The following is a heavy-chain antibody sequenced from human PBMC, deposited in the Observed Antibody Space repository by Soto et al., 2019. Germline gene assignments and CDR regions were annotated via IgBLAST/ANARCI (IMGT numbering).Heavy chain of an antibody. V-gene: IGHV1-69*17. CDR2: IIPIIGVT. CDR3: ERESLVVKGADH. D-gene: IGHD6-13*01. J-gene: IGHJ4*02. CDR1: GDTFNSYV. Sequence: QVQLVQSGAEVKRPGSSVKVSCESSGDTFNSYVISWVRQAPGQGLEWMGGIIPIIGVTHYAQKFQGRVTISGLSSTGTAYMELTNLGFEDTALYCCERESLVVKGADHWGQGTLVTVSS.